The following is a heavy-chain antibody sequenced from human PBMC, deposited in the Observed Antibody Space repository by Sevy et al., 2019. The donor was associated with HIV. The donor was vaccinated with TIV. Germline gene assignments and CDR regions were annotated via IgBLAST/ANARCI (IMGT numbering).Heavy chain of an antibody. CDR3: ARPGISEQWLVRNSYYFDY. J-gene: IGHJ4*02. CDR1: GYTFTGYY. D-gene: IGHD6-19*01. Sequence: ASVKVSCKASGYTFTGYYMHWVRQAPGQGLEWMGWINPNSGGTNYAQKFQGRVTMTRDTSISTAYMELSRLRSDDTAVYYCARPGISEQWLVRNSYYFDYWGQRTLVTVSS. CDR2: INPNSGGT. V-gene: IGHV1-2*02.